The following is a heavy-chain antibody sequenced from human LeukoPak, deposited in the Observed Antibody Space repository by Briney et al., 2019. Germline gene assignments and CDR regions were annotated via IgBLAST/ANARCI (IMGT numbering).Heavy chain of an antibody. D-gene: IGHD2-2*01. CDR3: AREGTDIVVVPAAMLDY. CDR2: ISAYNGNT. Sequence: ASVKVSCKASGYTFTSYGISWVRQAPGQGLEWMGWISAYNGNTNYAQKLQGRVTMTTDTSTSTAYMELGSLRSDDTAVYYCAREGTDIVVVPAAMLDYWGQGTLVTVSS. V-gene: IGHV1-18*04. J-gene: IGHJ4*02. CDR1: GYTFTSYG.